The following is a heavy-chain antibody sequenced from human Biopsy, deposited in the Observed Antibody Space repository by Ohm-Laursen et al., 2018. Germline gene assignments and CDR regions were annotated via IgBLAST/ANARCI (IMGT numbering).Heavy chain of an antibody. CDR1: GFAFNLYE. Sequence: SLRLSCTASGFAFNLYEMNWVRQAPGQGLEWVSSISASGNHIYYTDSVKGRFTVSRDNGKNSVYLQMNSLRVEDTAVYNCARDGEAKYCKHGVCPSDFWGQGTLVTVSS. D-gene: IGHD2-8*01. V-gene: IGHV3-48*03. CDR3: ARDGEAKYCKHGVCPSDF. J-gene: IGHJ4*02. CDR2: ISASGNHI.